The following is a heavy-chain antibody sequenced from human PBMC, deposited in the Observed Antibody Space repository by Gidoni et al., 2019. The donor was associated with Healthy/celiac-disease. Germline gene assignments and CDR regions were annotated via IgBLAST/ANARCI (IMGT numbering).Heavy chain of an antibody. CDR2: NNPSGGST. V-gene: IGHV1-46*01. J-gene: IGHJ4*02. Sequence: QVQLVQSGAEVKKPGASVKVSCQASGYTFPSYYMHWVRQAPGQGLEWMGKNNPSGGSTSYAQKFQGRVTMTRDTSTSTVYMELSSLRSEDTAVYYCAREWSITGTSPFDYWGQGTLVTVSS. D-gene: IGHD1-20*01. CDR3: AREWSITGTSPFDY. CDR1: GYTFPSYY.